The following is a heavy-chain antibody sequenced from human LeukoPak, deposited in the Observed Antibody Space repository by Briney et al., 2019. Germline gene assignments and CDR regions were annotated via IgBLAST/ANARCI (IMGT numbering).Heavy chain of an antibody. V-gene: IGHV3-30*18. J-gene: IGHJ4*02. D-gene: IGHD2-2*01. Sequence: PGRSLRLSCAASGFSFSYYGMHWVRQAPGKGLEWVAVISYDGSNKYYADSVKGRFTISRDNSKNTLYLQMNNLRAEDTAVYYSAKDWPAAMLVYYFDYWGQGTLVTVSS. CDR2: ISYDGSNK. CDR3: AKDWPAAMLVYYFDY. CDR1: GFSFSYYG.